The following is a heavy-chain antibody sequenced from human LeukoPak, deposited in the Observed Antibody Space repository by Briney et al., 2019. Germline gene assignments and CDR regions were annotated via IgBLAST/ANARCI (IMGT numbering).Heavy chain of an antibody. CDR3: ARHEQWLVPVDY. V-gene: IGHV4-38-2*01. Sequence: PSETLSLTCAVAGNSISSSYYWGWIRQPPGKGLEWIASIYHSGSTYYNPSLKSRVTISMDTSKNKFSLKLSSVTAADTGVYYCARHEQWLVPVDYWGQGTLVTVSS. D-gene: IGHD6-19*01. J-gene: IGHJ4*02. CDR1: GNSISSSYY. CDR2: IYHSGST.